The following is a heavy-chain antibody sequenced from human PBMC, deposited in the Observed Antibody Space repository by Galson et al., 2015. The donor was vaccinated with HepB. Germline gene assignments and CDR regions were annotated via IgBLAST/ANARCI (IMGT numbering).Heavy chain of an antibody. D-gene: IGHD4-23*01. CDR1: GFTFNNAW. Sequence: SLRLSCAASGFTFNNAWMSWVRQAPGEGLEWVGRIKSRAYGGTTDYAAPVKGRFTISREDSENTLYLHMNSLRTEDTAVYYCTTGAPMTTNSRFVHWGQGTLVAVSS. V-gene: IGHV3-15*01. J-gene: IGHJ4*02. CDR2: IKSRAYGGTT. CDR3: TTGAPMTTNSRFVH.